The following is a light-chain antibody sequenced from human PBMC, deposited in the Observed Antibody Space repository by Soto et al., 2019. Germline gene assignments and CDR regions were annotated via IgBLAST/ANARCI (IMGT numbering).Light chain of an antibody. CDR1: SSDVGSYNL. CDR2: EGS. CDR3: CSYAGSSTWV. V-gene: IGLV2-23*01. Sequence: QSALTQPASVSGSPGQSITTSCTGTSSDVGSYNLVSWYQPHPGKAPKLMIYEGSKRPSGVSNRFSGSKSGNTASLTVSGLQAEDEADYYGCSYAGSSTWVFVGGTKLTVL. J-gene: IGLJ3*02.